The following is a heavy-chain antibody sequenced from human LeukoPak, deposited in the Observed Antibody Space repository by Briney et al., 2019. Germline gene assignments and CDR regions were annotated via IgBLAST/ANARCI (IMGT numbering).Heavy chain of an antibody. CDR1: GYTITSYG. CDR3: ARVFLGSGFYNRPLDY. Sequence: RASVKVSCKASGYTITSYGFSWVRQAPGQGLEWMGWISAYNGNTNYAQKFQGRVTMTTNTSTSTAYLELRSLRSDDTAVYYCARVFLGSGFYNRPLDYWGQGTLVTVSS. V-gene: IGHV1-18*01. CDR2: ISAYNGNT. D-gene: IGHD3-10*01. J-gene: IGHJ4*02.